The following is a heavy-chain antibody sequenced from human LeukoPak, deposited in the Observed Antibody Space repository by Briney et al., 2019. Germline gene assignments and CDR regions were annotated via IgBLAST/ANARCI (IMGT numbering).Heavy chain of an antibody. Sequence: PGGSLRLSCVASGFSLSGFSMSWVRQAPGKGLEWVAKMNEYGSEIFYVDSVKGRFTISRDNAKKSLYLQMNSLRAEDTAVYYCARPRGCSSSRCNNFDYWGQGTLVTVSS. CDR2: MNEYGSEI. CDR3: ARPRGCSSSRCNNFDY. J-gene: IGHJ4*02. D-gene: IGHD2-2*01. V-gene: IGHV3-7*01. CDR1: GFSLSGFS.